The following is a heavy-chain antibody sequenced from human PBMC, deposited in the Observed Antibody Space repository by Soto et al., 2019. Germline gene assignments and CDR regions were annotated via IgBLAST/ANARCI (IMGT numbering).Heavy chain of an antibody. D-gene: IGHD6-6*01. CDR3: AREEIAARDYYYGMDV. J-gene: IGHJ6*02. Sequence: TGGSLRLSCAASGFTFSSYGMHWVRQAPGKGLEWVAVIWYDGSNKYYADSVKGRFTISRDNSKNTLYLQMNSLRAEDTAVYYCAREEIAARDYYYGMDVWGQGTTVTVSS. CDR2: IWYDGSNK. CDR1: GFTFSSYG. V-gene: IGHV3-33*01.